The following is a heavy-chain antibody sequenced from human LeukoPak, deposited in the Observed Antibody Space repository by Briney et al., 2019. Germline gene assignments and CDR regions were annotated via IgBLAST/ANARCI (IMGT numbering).Heavy chain of an antibody. CDR3: AKDKSKWGRERYYYFDY. CDR1: GFTFSSYG. V-gene: IGHV3-30*18. Sequence: GGSLRLSCAASGFTFSSYGMHWVRQAPGKGLEWVAVISYDGSNKYYADSVKGRFTISRDNSKNPLYLQMNSLRAEDTAVYYCAKDKSKWGRERYYYFDYWGQGTLVTVSS. J-gene: IGHJ4*02. D-gene: IGHD7-27*01. CDR2: ISYDGSNK.